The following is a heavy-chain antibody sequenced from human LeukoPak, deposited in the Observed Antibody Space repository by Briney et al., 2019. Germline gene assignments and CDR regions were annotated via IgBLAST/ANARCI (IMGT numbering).Heavy chain of an antibody. CDR3: TTDRLYYYYGMDV. CDR1: GFTFSNAL. CDR2: IKSKIDGGTT. Sequence: GGSLRLSCAASGFTFSNALMSWVRQAPGKGLEWVGRIKSKIDGGTTDYAAPVKGRFTISRDDSKNTLYLQMNSLKTEDTAVYYCTTDRLYYYYGMDVWGQGTTVTVSS. V-gene: IGHV3-15*01. J-gene: IGHJ6*02.